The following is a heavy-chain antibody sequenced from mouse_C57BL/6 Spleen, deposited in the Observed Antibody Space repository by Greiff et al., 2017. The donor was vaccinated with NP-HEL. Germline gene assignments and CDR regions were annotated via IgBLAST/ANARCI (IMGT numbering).Heavy chain of an antibody. J-gene: IGHJ2*01. CDR3: ARHPQFITTVVAPFDY. Sequence: DVMLVESGGDLVKPGGSLKLSCAASGFTFSSYGMSWVRQTPDKRLEWVATISSGGSNTYYPDSVKGRFTISRDNAKNTLYLQMSSLKSEDTAMYYCARHPQFITTVVAPFDYWGQGTTLTVSS. V-gene: IGHV5-6*02. CDR1: GFTFSSYG. D-gene: IGHD1-1*01. CDR2: ISSGGSNT.